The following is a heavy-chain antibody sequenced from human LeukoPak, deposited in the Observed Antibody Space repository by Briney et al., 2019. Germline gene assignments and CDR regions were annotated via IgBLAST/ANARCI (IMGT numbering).Heavy chain of an antibody. V-gene: IGHV1-46*01. J-gene: IGHJ4*02. CDR1: GYTFTSYY. CDR3: ARDGPRIAALGEDFDY. D-gene: IGHD6-6*01. CDR2: INPSGGST. Sequence: GASVKVSCKASGYTFTSYYMHWVRQAPGQGLEWMGIINPSGGSTSYAQKFQGRVTITRDTSTSTVYMELSSLRSEDTAVYYCARDGPRIAALGEDFDYWGQGTLVTVSS.